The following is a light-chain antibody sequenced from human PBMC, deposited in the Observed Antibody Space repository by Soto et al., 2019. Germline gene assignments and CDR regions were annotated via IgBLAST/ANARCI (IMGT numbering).Light chain of an antibody. J-gene: IGLJ1*01. CDR2: AVS. CDR3: CSYTSRTTYV. CDR1: ASDVGGYNY. V-gene: IGLV2-14*01. Sequence: QSALAQPASVSGSPGQSITISCTGTASDVGGYNYVSWYQQHPGKAPKLMIHAVSNRPSGISSRFSGSKSGNTASLTISGLQSEDEADYFCCSYTSRTTYVFGTGTKVTGL.